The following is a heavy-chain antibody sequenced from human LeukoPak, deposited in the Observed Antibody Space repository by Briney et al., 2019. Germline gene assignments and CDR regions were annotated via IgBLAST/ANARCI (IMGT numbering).Heavy chain of an antibody. V-gene: IGHV4-59*08. Sequence: SEALSLTCTVSGGSLSSYYWTRIRQAPGKGLEWIGYVYYSVGTNYNPSLKSRVSISQDTSKNQVSLKLSSVTAADTAVYYCARQESGPYHYMDVWGKGTTVTVSS. D-gene: IGHD3-3*01. CDR1: GGSLSSYY. CDR2: VYYSVGT. CDR3: ARQESGPYHYMDV. J-gene: IGHJ6*03.